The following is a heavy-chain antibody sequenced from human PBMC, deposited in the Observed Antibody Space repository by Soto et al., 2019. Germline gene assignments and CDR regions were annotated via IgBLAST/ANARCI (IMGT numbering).Heavy chain of an antibody. CDR1: GGSISSYY. CDR2: IYYSGST. V-gene: IGHV4-59*01. D-gene: IGHD6-19*01. Sequence: SETLSLTCTVSGGSISSYYWSWIRQPPGKGLEWIGYIYYSGSTNYNPSLKSRVTISVDTSKNQFSLKLSSVTAADTAVYYCARGGSGWFYYFDYWGQGTLVTVSS. CDR3: ARGGSGWFYYFDY. J-gene: IGHJ4*02.